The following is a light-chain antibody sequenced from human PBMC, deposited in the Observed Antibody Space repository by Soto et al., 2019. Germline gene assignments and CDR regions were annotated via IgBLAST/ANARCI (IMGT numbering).Light chain of an antibody. CDR1: QSVSNY. J-gene: IGKJ3*01. CDR2: DAS. V-gene: IGKV3-11*01. CDR3: QKYSSVPV. Sequence: EIVLTQSPATLSLSPGERATLSCRASQSVSNYLAWFQQKPGQAPRLLIYDASNRATGIPARFSGSGSGTDFTLTINSLQPEDVATYSCQKYSSVPVFGPGTKVEIK.